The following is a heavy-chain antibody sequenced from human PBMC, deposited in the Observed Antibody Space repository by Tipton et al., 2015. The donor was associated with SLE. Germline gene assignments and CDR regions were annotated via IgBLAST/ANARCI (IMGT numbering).Heavy chain of an antibody. D-gene: IGHD3-10*01. Sequence: TLSLTCTVSGGPISSSGYYWGWIRRPPGKGLEWIGSTNYDSCSTHYNPSLMSRVTISVDTSKNQLSLKLRSVAAADTAVYYCARDPGGFGDYWGQGSVVTVSS. V-gene: IGHV4-39*07. CDR3: ARDPGGFGDY. CDR2: TNYDSCST. CDR1: GGPISSSGYY. J-gene: IGHJ4*02.